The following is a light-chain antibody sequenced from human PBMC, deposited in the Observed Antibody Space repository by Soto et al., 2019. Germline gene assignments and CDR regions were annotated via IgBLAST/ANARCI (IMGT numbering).Light chain of an antibody. J-gene: IGKJ1*01. CDR2: KAS. Sequence: DVQMTQSPSTLSASVVDKVTITCRTSQTINDWLAWYQQKPGKAPRLLIYKASTLESGVPLRFSGSGSGTEFTLTISNLQPDDFATFYCHQYDRFPHTFGQGTKVDIK. CDR1: QTINDW. V-gene: IGKV1-5*03. CDR3: HQYDRFPHT.